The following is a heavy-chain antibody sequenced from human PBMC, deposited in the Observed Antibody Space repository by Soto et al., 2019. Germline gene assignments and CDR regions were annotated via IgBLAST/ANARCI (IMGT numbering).Heavy chain of an antibody. V-gene: IGHV1-69*01. CDR3: ARALGSPYCSGGSCYGY. J-gene: IGHJ4*02. Sequence: QVQLVQSGAEVKKPGSSVKVSCKASGGTFSSYAISWVRQAPGQGLEWMGGITPIFGTANYAQKFQGRVTITADESTSTAYMELSSLRSEDTAVYYCARALGSPYCSGGSCYGYWGQGTLVTVSS. CDR1: GGTFSSYA. D-gene: IGHD2-15*01. CDR2: ITPIFGTA.